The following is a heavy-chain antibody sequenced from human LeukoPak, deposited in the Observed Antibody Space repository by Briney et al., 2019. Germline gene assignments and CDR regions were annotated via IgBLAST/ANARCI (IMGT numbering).Heavy chain of an antibody. Sequence: ASVKVSCKASGYTFTSYDINWVRQATGQGLEWMGWMNPNSGNTGYAQKFQGRVTMTRNTSISTAYMELSSPRSEDTAVYYCARYSSGWEPFDYWGQGTLVTVSS. D-gene: IGHD6-19*01. CDR3: ARYSSGWEPFDY. V-gene: IGHV1-8*01. CDR1: GYTFTSYD. CDR2: MNPNSGNT. J-gene: IGHJ4*02.